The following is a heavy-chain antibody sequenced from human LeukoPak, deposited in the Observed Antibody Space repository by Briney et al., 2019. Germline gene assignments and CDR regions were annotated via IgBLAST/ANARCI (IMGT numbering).Heavy chain of an antibody. D-gene: IGHD3-10*01. CDR3: ARDGRLYGSGGLYYYYYYMDV. J-gene: IGHJ6*03. CDR1: GFVFSSYW. V-gene: IGHV3-7*01. CDR2: IKEDGSEK. Sequence: GGSLRLSCAASGFVFSSYWMTWVRQAPGKGLEWVANIKEDGSEKHYVDSVKGRFTISRDNARNSLYLQMNSLRAEDTAVYYCARDGRLYGSGGLYYYYYYMDVCGKGTTVTVSS.